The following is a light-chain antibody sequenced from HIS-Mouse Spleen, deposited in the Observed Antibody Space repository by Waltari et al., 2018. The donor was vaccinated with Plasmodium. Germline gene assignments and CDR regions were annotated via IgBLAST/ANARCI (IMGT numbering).Light chain of an antibody. V-gene: IGKV3-11*01. Sequence: EIVLTQSPATLSLSPGERATLSCRASQSVSSYLAWYQQKPGQAPRLLIYDASNMAIRIPARFSGSGSGTDFTLTISSLEPEDVAVYYCQQRSNWPPTFGQGTRLEIK. CDR2: DAS. J-gene: IGKJ5*01. CDR1: QSVSSY. CDR3: QQRSNWPPT.